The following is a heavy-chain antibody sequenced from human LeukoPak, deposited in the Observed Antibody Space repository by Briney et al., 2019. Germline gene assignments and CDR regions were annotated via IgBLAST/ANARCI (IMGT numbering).Heavy chain of an antibody. J-gene: IGHJ6*02. CDR3: ARVRYSSGWSRDYYYGMDV. CDR2: IYTSGST. CDR1: GGSISSGSYY. V-gene: IGHV4-61*02. Sequence: SETLSLTCTVSGGSISSGSYYWSWIRQPAGKGLEWIGRIYTSGSTNYNPSLKSRVTISVDPSKNQFSLKLSSVTAADTAVYYCARVRYSSGWSRDYYYGMDVWGQGTTVTVSS. D-gene: IGHD6-19*01.